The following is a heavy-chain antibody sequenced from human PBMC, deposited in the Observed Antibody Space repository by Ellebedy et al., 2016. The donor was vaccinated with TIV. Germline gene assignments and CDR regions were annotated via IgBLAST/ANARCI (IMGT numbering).Heavy chain of an antibody. Sequence: PGGSLRLSCAASGFTFSDHHLDWVRQAPGKGLEWVGRSRNKAKGYTTAYAASVKGRFTISRDDSENTLYLQMNSLRTEETAVYYCARAVKTGTTNFDCWGQGTLVTVSS. V-gene: IGHV3-72*01. J-gene: IGHJ4*02. CDR2: SRNKAKGYTT. CDR1: GFTFSDHH. D-gene: IGHD1-1*01. CDR3: ARAVKTGTTNFDC.